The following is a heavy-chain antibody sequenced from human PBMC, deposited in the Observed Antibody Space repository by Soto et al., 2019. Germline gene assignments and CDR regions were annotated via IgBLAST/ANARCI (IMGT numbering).Heavy chain of an antibody. V-gene: IGHV3-30*01. Sequence: QVQLVESGGGVVQPGRSLRLSCAASGLTFSSYAMHWVRQAPGKGLEWVAVISTDGRDKYHADSVKGRFTISRDNSKNTLFLQMNSLRPEDTAVYYCAKEHDLAAAGYYFDYWGQGTLVTVSS. CDR2: ISTDGRDK. J-gene: IGHJ4*02. D-gene: IGHD6-13*01. CDR3: AKEHDLAAAGYYFDY. CDR1: GLTFSSYA.